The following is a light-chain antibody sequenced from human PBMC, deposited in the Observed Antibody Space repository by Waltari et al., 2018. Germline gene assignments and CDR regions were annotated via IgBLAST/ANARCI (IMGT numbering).Light chain of an antibody. CDR2: GAS. CDR1: QSVSSSY. CDR3: QQYGSSPRS. J-gene: IGKJ1*01. Sequence: EIVLTQSPGTLSLSPGERATLSSRARQSVSSSYLAWYQQKPGQAPRRLIYGASSRATGIPDRFSGSGSGTDFTLTISSLEPEDFAVYYCQQYGSSPRSFGQGTKVEIK. V-gene: IGKV3-20*01.